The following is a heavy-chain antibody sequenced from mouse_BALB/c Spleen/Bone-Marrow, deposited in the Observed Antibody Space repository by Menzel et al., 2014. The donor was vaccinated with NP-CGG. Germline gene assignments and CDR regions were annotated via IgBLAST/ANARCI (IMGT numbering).Heavy chain of an antibody. J-gene: IGHJ1*01. CDR3: ARRGFDNSYWYFGV. CDR2: ISSGGSHT. CDR1: GFTFSSYG. Sequence: DVQLVESGGDLVKPGGSLKLSYAASGFTFSSYGMSWVRQTPDKSLEWVATISSGGSHTYYPDSVKGRFTISRDNAKNTLYLQMSSLKSEDTAIYYCARRGFDNSYWYFGVWGAGTTVTVSS. V-gene: IGHV5-6*02.